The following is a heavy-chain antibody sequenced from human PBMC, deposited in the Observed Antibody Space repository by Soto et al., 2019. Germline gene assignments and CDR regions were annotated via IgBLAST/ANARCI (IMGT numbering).Heavy chain of an antibody. CDR3: ARGSHRSFYYYRLDV. D-gene: IGHD3-10*01. Sequence: QEQLQESGPGVVKPSETLSLTCTVSGDSISSFSWVWIRQPPGKGLEWIGYISYGGTTNYKPSLQSRVSISLDTSKNQFSLTLSSVTAADTAVYYCARGSHRSFYYYRLDVWGQGTTVTVSS. V-gene: IGHV4-59*01. J-gene: IGHJ6*02. CDR1: GDSISSFS. CDR2: ISYGGTT.